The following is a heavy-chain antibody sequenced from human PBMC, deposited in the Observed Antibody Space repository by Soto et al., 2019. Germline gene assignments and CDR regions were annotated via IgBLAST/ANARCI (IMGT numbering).Heavy chain of an antibody. CDR3: ASPYYYDSSGYYHAFDY. CDR2: IIPILGIA. D-gene: IGHD3-22*01. Sequence: QVQLVQSGAEVKKPGSSVKVSCKASGGTFSSYTISWVRQAPGQGLEWMGRIIPILGIANYAQKSQGRVTITADKSTSTAYMELSSLRSEDTAVYYCASPYYYDSSGYYHAFDYWGQGTLVTVSS. V-gene: IGHV1-69*02. CDR1: GGTFSSYT. J-gene: IGHJ4*02.